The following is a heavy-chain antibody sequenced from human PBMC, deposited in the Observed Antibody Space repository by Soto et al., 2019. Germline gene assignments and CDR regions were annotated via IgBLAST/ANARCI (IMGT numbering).Heavy chain of an antibody. CDR1: GGSISSGGYS. V-gene: IGHV4-30-2*01. Sequence: SETLSLTCAVSGGSISSGGYSWSWIRQPPGKGLEWIGYIYHSGSTYYNPSLKSRVTISVDRSKNQFSLKLSSVTAADTAVYYCARERGFAYYYYYGMDVWGQGTTVT. J-gene: IGHJ6*02. D-gene: IGHD2-21*01. CDR2: IYHSGST. CDR3: ARERGFAYYYYYGMDV.